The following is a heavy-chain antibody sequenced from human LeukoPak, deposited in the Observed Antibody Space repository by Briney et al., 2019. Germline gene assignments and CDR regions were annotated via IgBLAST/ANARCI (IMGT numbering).Heavy chain of an antibody. CDR1: GGTFSSYA. CDR2: IVPIFGTA. J-gene: IGHJ5*02. CDR3: ARAVVAATHLWFDP. D-gene: IGHD2-15*01. Sequence: SVKVSCKASGGTFSSYAISWVRQAPGQGLEWMGGIVPIFGTANYAQKFQGRVTITADESTSTAYMELSSLRSEDTAVYYCARAVVAATHLWFDPLGPGNPGHRLL. V-gene: IGHV1-69*13.